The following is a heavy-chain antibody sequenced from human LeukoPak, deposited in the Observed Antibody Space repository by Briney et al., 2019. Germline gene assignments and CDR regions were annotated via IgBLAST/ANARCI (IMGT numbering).Heavy chain of an antibody. J-gene: IGHJ3*02. CDR2: ICSSGSTI. Sequence: PGGSLRLSCAASGVTSSIYKMNGGPPAPRKGLEWGSYICSSGSTIYYADSVKGRFTISRDNAKNSLYLQMNSLRAEGTAVYYCARERVVTAGSRAFDIWGQGTMVTVSS. CDR3: ARERVVTAGSRAFDI. D-gene: IGHD5-18*01. V-gene: IGHV3-48*03. CDR1: GVTSSIYK.